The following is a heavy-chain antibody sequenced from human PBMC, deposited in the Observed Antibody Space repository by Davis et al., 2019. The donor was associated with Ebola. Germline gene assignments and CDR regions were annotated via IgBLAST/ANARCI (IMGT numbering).Heavy chain of an antibody. CDR1: GYTFIYYY. CDR2: INPKSGAT. J-gene: IGHJ4*02. CDR3: ARGPAANAPLDY. D-gene: IGHD2-2*01. V-gene: IGHV1-2*02. Sequence: ASVQVSCKAFGYTFIYYYINWVRQTPGQGLEWMGRINPKSGATTYAQRFQGGVTMTRDTSSGTAYMDLGSLKSDDTAVYYCARGPAANAPLDYWGKGTLVTVSS.